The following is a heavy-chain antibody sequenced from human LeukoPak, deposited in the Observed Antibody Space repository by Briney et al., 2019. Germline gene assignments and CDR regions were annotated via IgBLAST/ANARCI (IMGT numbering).Heavy chain of an antibody. CDR3: ARAEGSSWYTRTWFDP. CDR2: IYYSGST. Sequence: SETLSLTCTVSGGSISSRSYYWSWIRQPPGKGLEWIGYIYYSGSTNYNPSLKSRVTISVDTSKNQFSLKVSSVTAADTAVYYCARAEGSSWYTRTWFDPWGQGTLVTVSS. D-gene: IGHD6-13*01. J-gene: IGHJ5*02. V-gene: IGHV4-61*01. CDR1: GGSISSRSYY.